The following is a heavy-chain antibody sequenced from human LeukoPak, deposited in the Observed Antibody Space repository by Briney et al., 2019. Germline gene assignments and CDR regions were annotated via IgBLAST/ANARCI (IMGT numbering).Heavy chain of an antibody. CDR3: ARTPRVVPAAPTPFDY. D-gene: IGHD2-2*01. CDR2: IKRDGSEK. V-gene: IGHV3-7*01. Sequence: GGSLRLSCAASGFTFSDYYMSWIRQAPGKGLEWVANIKRDGSEKYYVDSVKGRFTISRDNAKNSLYLQMNSLRAEDTAVYYCARTPRVVPAAPTPFDYWGQGTLVTVSS. CDR1: GFTFSDYY. J-gene: IGHJ4*02.